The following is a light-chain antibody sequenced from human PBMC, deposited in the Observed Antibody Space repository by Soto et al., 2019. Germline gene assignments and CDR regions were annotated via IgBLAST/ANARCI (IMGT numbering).Light chain of an antibody. CDR2: GNK. Sequence: QSVLTQPRSVSGAPGQRVTISCTGSSSNIGAGYDVHWYQQRPGTAPKLLIYGNKNRPSGVPDRFSGSKSGTSASLAITGLQAEDEADYYCQSYDSSLSVSYVFGTGTKLTVL. CDR3: QSYDSSLSVSYV. CDR1: SSNIGAGYD. J-gene: IGLJ1*01. V-gene: IGLV1-40*01.